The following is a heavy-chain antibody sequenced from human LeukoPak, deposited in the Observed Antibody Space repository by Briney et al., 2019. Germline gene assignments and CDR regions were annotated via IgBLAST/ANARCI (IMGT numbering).Heavy chain of an antibody. CDR1: GGSISSGGYY. CDR2: IYHSGST. Sequence: PSQTLSLTCTVSGGSISSGGYYWSWIRQPPGKGLEWIGYIYHSGSTYYNPSLKSRVTISVDRSKNQFSLKLSSVTAADTAVYYCARVRQDYDAFDIWGQGTMVTVSS. CDR3: ARVRQDYDAFDI. J-gene: IGHJ3*02. V-gene: IGHV4-30-2*01. D-gene: IGHD3/OR15-3a*01.